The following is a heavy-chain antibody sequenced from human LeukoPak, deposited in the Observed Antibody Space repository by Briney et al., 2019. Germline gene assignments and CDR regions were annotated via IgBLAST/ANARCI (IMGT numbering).Heavy chain of an antibody. CDR2: IYYTGST. Sequence: ASETLSLTCTVSGGSISSRSHYWGWIRQPPGKGLEWIRSIYYTGSTNYNPSLKSRVTISVDTSKNQFSLKLSSVTAADTAVYYCARRDDFWSEPFYWGQGTLVTVSS. CDR3: ARRDDFWSEPFY. CDR1: GGSISSRSHY. J-gene: IGHJ4*02. D-gene: IGHD3-3*01. V-gene: IGHV4-39*01.